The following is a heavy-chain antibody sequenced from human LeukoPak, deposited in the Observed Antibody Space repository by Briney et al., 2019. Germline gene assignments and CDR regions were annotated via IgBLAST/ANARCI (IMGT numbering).Heavy chain of an antibody. CDR1: GGSISSSSYY. V-gene: IGHV4-61*02. D-gene: IGHD2-21*01. J-gene: IGHJ5*02. CDR2: IYTSGST. CDR3: ARGAIPVALHWFDP. Sequence: PSETLSLTCTVSGGSISSSSYYWSWVRRPAGKGLEWLGRIYTSGSTDYNPSLKSRVTMSVDTSKNQISLKLTSVTAADTAVYYCARGAIPVALHWFDPWGQGILVTVSS.